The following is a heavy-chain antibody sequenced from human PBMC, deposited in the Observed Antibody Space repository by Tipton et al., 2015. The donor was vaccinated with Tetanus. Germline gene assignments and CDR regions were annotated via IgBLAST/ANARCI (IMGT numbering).Heavy chain of an antibody. V-gene: IGHV3-30-3*01. J-gene: IGHJ4*02. Sequence: RSLRLSCAASGFTFSSYAMHWVRQAPGKGLEWVAVISYDGSNKYYADSVKGRFTISRDNSKNTLYLQMNSLRAEDTAVYYCATSSSGLDYWGQGTLATVSS. CDR1: GFTFSSYA. CDR3: ATSSSGLDY. D-gene: IGHD6-6*01. CDR2: ISYDGSNK.